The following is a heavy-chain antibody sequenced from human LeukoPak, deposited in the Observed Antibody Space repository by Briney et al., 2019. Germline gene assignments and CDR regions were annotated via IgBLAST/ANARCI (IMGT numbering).Heavy chain of an antibody. Sequence: ASVKVSCEASGYTFTGYYMHWVRQAPGQGLEWMGWINPNSGGTNYAQKFQGRVTMTRDTSISTAYMELSRLRSDDTAVYYCARDGDSSGVRAFDIWGQGTMVTVSS. CDR1: GYTFTGYY. V-gene: IGHV1-2*02. CDR3: ARDGDSSGVRAFDI. CDR2: INPNSGGT. D-gene: IGHD6-19*01. J-gene: IGHJ3*02.